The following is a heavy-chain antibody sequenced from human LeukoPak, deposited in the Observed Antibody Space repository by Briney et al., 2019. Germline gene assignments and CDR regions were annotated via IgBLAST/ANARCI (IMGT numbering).Heavy chain of an antibody. Sequence: GGSLRLSCAASGFTFSSYATNWVRQAPGKGLEWVSDISDSAGSTYYADSVKGRFTISRDNSENTLYLQMNSLRAEDTAVYYCAKSGGSSWPHFDCWGQGTLVTVSS. CDR2: ISDSAGST. J-gene: IGHJ4*02. D-gene: IGHD6-13*01. CDR3: AKSGGSSWPHFDC. V-gene: IGHV3-23*01. CDR1: GFTFSSYA.